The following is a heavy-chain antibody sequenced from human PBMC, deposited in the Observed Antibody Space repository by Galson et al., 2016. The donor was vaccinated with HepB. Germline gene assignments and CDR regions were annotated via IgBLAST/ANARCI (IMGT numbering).Heavy chain of an antibody. CDR2: IYIDGST. J-gene: IGHJ4*02. CDR1: GFTVSSNY. CDR3: ARSPQGTAAAVGYLDY. V-gene: IGHV3-53*01. D-gene: IGHD6-13*01. Sequence: SLRLSCAASGFTVSSNYMSWVRQAPGKGLDWVSVIYIDGSTYYADSVQGRFTISRDYSKNTLYLQMNSLGAEDTAVYYCARSPQGTAAAVGYLDYWGQGTLVTVSS.